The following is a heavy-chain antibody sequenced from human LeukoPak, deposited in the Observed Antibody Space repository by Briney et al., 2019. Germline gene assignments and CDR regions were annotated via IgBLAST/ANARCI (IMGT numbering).Heavy chain of an antibody. CDR2: IYPGDSDT. CDR3: ASSITMVRGVIANFDY. Sequence: GESLKISCKGSGYSFTSYWIGWVRQMPGKGLEWMGIIYPGDSDTRYSPSFQGQVTISADKSISTAYLQWSSLEASDTAMYYCASSITMVRGVIANFDYWGQGTLVTVSS. J-gene: IGHJ4*02. CDR1: GYSFTSYW. V-gene: IGHV5-51*01. D-gene: IGHD3-10*01.